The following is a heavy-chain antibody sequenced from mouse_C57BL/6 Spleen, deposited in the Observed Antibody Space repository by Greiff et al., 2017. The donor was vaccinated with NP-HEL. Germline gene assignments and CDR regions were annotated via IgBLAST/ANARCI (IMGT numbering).Heavy chain of an antibody. CDR1: GYTFTGYW. CDR2: ILPGSGST. Sequence: VQLQQSGAELMKPGASVKLSCKATGYTFTGYWIEWVKQRPGHGLEWIGEILPGSGSTNYNEKFKGKATFTADTSSNTAYMQLSSLTTEDSAIYYCARKRVITTVVATENFDYWGQGTTLTVSS. V-gene: IGHV1-9*01. CDR3: ARKRVITTVVATENFDY. J-gene: IGHJ2*01. D-gene: IGHD1-1*01.